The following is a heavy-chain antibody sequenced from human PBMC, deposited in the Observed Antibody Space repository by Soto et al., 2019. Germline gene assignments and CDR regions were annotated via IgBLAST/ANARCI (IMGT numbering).Heavy chain of an antibody. V-gene: IGHV3-23*01. J-gene: IGHJ5*02. CDR1: GFTFSSYA. Sequence: LRLSCAASGFTFSSYAMSWVRQAPGKGLEWVSAISGSGGSTYYADSVKGRFTISRDNSKNTLYLQMNSLRAEDTAVYYCAKVVSTSSWLSRAGSAFDPWGQGTLVTVSS. D-gene: IGHD6-13*01. CDR2: ISGSGGST. CDR3: AKVVSTSSWLSRAGSAFDP.